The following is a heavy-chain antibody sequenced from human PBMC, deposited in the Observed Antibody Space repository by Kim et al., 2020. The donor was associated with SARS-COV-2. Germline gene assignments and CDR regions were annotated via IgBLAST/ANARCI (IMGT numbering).Heavy chain of an antibody. D-gene: IGHD3-16*01. J-gene: IGHJ4*02. CDR2: N. V-gene: IGHV4-39*01. Sequence: NYYTTSLKSRLTRSVDTTRDQVSLRLSSVTDADTAIYYCARRTEEGGYFDYWGQGTLVTVSS. CDR3: ARRTEEGGYFDY.